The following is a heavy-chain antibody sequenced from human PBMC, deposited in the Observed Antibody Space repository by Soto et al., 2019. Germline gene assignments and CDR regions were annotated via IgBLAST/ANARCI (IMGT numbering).Heavy chain of an antibody. Sequence: QVQLVQSGAEVKKPGASVKVSCKASGYTFTSYDINWVRQATGQGLEWMGWMNPNSGNTGYAQKFQDRVTMTRNTSISTAYMALSSLRSEETAVYYCATTTNDYGDRHWGQGALVTVSS. J-gene: IGHJ4*02. D-gene: IGHD4-17*01. CDR3: ATTTNDYGDRH. CDR1: GYTFTSYD. CDR2: MNPNSGNT. V-gene: IGHV1-8*01.